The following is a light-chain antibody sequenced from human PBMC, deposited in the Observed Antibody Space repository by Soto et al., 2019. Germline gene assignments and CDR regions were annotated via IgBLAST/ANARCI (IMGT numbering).Light chain of an antibody. CDR3: QQYGDSVFT. CDR2: DAS. V-gene: IGKV3-20*01. Sequence: EIVLTQSPGTLSLSPGERASLSCRASQSVSSRHLAWYQQNPGQSPRLIIYDASSRATGIPDRFSGSGSGTDFTLTISRLEPEDFAVYYCQQYGDSVFTFGPGTKVDIK. CDR1: QSVSSRH. J-gene: IGKJ3*01.